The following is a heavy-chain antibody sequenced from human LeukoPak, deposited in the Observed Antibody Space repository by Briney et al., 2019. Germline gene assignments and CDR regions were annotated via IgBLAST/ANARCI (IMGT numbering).Heavy chain of an antibody. D-gene: IGHD6-19*01. V-gene: IGHV3-48*04. CDR2: IGISSGNT. CDR1: GFTFSDYS. CDR3: ARELSSGWPYYYYYGMDV. Sequence: GGSLRLSRAASGFTFSDYSMNWVRQAPGKGLEWISWIGISSGNTKYADSVKGRFTISGDNAKNSLYLQMNSLRAEDTAVCYCARELSSGWPYYYYYGMDVWGQGTTVTVSS. J-gene: IGHJ6*02.